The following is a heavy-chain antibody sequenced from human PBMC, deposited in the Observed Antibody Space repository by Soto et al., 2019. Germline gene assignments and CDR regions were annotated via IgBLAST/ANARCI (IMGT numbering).Heavy chain of an antibody. Sequence: SETLSLTCTVSGGSISNFYWSWIRQSPGKGLEWIGYIYYTGSTNYNPSLKSRVTISVDSSKNQFSLKLSSVTAADTAVYYCARERIAAVWGQGTTVTVSS. CDR3: ARERIAAV. CDR1: GGSISNFY. D-gene: IGHD6-25*01. CDR2: IYYTGST. J-gene: IGHJ6*02. V-gene: IGHV4-59*01.